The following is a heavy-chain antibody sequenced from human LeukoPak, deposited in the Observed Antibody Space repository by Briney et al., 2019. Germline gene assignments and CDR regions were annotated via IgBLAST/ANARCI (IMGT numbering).Heavy chain of an antibody. CDR2: ISGSGDST. V-gene: IGHV3-23*01. CDR3: AKGLYYFDY. Sequence: PGGSLRLSCAASGFTFSSYAMNWVRQAPGKGLEWVSAISGSGDSTYYADSVKGRFTISRDNSKNTLYLQMNSLRAEDTAIYYCAKGLYYFDYWGQGTLVTVSS. D-gene: IGHD6-19*01. J-gene: IGHJ4*02. CDR1: GFTFSSYA.